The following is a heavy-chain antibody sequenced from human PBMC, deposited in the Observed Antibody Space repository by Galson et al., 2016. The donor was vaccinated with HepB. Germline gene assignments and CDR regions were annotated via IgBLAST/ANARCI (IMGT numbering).Heavy chain of an antibody. D-gene: IGHD1-26*01. V-gene: IGHV6-1*01. CDR2: TYYRSKWYN. CDR3: AGGRLSPGYYIGHFDY. Sequence: CAISGDSVSSNSAAWSWIRQSPSRGLEWLGRTYYRSKWYNDYAMSVKSRITFNADTSKNQFSLQLSSVTPEDTAVYYCAGGRLSPGYYIGHFDYWGQGTLVTVSS. J-gene: IGHJ4*02. CDR1: GDSVSSNSAA.